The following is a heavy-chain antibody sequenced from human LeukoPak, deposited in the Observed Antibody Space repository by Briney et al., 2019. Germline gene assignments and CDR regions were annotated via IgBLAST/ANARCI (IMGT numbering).Heavy chain of an antibody. CDR1: GFNFNGHW. D-gene: IGHD2-21*02. CDR3: ATDRLGRLNY. CDR2: MDQYGSQE. V-gene: IGHV3-7*03. Sequence: GGSLRLSRVTSGFNFNGHWMSWVRQAPGKGLEWVADMDQYGSQEHYLDSVKGRFTISRDNAQKSLFLHMHSLRAEDTAIYYCATDRLGRLNYWGQGTLVTVSS. J-gene: IGHJ4*02.